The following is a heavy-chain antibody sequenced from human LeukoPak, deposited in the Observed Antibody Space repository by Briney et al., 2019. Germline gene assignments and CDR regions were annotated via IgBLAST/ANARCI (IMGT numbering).Heavy chain of an antibody. J-gene: IGHJ3*02. V-gene: IGHV1-69*05. D-gene: IGHD3-22*01. CDR2: IIPIFGTA. CDR1: GGTFSSYA. CDR3: ARDWNSSGYYPVHAFDI. Sequence: GASVKVSCKASGGTFSSYAISWVRQAPGQGLEWMGRIIPIFGTANYAQKFQGRVTITTDESTSTAYMELSSLRSVDTAVYYCARDWNSSGYYPVHAFDIWGQGTMVTVSS.